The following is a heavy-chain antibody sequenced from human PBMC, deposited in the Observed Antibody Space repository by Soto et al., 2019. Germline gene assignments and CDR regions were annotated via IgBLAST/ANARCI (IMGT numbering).Heavy chain of an antibody. J-gene: IGHJ6*02. CDR3: ARGKGMEENYYYYGMDV. D-gene: IGHD1-1*01. V-gene: IGHV1-3*01. Sequence: ASVKVSCKASGYSFSTHSIHWVRQAPGQGLEWMGWINGGNGNTKYSQKFRDRVTITRDASASTGYMELSSLRSEDTAVYYCARGKGMEENYYYYGMDVWGQGTTVTVSS. CDR2: INGGNGNT. CDR1: GYSFSTHS.